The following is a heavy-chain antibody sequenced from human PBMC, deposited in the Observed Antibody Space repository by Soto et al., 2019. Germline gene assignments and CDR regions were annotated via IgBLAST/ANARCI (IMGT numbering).Heavy chain of an antibody. V-gene: IGHV3-23*01. J-gene: IGHJ6*01. CDR2: ISGSGGVT. D-gene: IGHD2-8*02. Sequence: EVQLMESGGGLVHPGGSLRLSCVGSGFAFSTYDINWVRQAPGKGLEWVSVISGSGGVTYYADSVQGRFTISRDNSKNTLFLQMNSLRAEDTVVYYCAKDTRTGGSPCSPFGMDVWGQGTTVTVSS. CDR1: GFAFSTYD. CDR3: AKDTRTGGSPCSPFGMDV.